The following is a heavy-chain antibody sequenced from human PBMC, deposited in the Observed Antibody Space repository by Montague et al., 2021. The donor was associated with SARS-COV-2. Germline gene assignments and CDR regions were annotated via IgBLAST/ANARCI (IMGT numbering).Heavy chain of an antibody. CDR2: IGTDGSST. V-gene: IGHV3-74*01. J-gene: IGHJ6*02. Sequence: SLRLSCAASGFTFNTFWMHWVRQVPGKGLVWVSRIGTDGSSTSYADSLKGRFTVTRDNAKNTLYQQMNSLRDDDTAVYHCARGWNAMDVWGQGTTVTVSS. CDR1: GFTFNTFW. D-gene: IGHD2-15*01. CDR3: ARGWNAMDV.